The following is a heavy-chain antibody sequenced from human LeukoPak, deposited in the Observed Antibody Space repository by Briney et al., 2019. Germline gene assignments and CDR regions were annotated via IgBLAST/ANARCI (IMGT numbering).Heavy chain of an antibody. Sequence: GESLKISCKGSGYSFTSYWIVWGGQMPGKSLEWMGIIYPGDSDTRYSPSFQGQVTISADKSISTAYLQWCRLKASDTAMYYCASSGYSSGWYLEPVGYWGQGTLVTVSS. V-gene: IGHV5-51*01. CDR2: IYPGDSDT. D-gene: IGHD6-19*01. CDR3: ASSGYSSGWYLEPVGY. CDR1: GYSFTSYW. J-gene: IGHJ4*02.